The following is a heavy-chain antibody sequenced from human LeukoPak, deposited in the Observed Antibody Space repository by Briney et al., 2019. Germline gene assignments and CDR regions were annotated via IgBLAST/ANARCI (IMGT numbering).Heavy chain of an antibody. J-gene: IGHJ4*02. D-gene: IGHD1-7*01. V-gene: IGHV3-7*01. CDR1: GFSFSDYW. CDR3: ARGWNYAFRFDY. Sequence: DPGGSLRLSCAASGFSFSDYWMTWVRQAPGKGLEWVAHIKQDGSEKYYVDSITGRFTISRDNAKNLVYLQMNSLRAEDTAVYYCARGWNYAFRFDYWGQGTLVTVSS. CDR2: IKQDGSEK.